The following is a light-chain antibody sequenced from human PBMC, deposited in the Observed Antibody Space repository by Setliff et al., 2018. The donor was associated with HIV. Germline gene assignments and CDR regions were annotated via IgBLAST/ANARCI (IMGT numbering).Light chain of an antibody. CDR1: SSDFGGYNY. CDR3: SSYTSRNTDV. CDR2: DVS. Sequence: QSALTQPASVSGSPGQSITISCTGASSDFGGYNYVSWYEQHPGKAPKLMIYDVSKRPSGVSNRFSGSKSGSTASLTISGLQAEDEADYYCSSYTSRNTDVFGTGTKVTVL. J-gene: IGLJ1*01. V-gene: IGLV2-14*03.